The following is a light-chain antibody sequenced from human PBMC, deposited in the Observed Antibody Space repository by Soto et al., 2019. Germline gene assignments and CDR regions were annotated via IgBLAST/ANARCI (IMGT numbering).Light chain of an antibody. CDR3: QKYNLSPLT. CDR1: QSISTW. Sequence: DIQMTQSPSTLSASVGDRVTITCRASQSISTWLAWYQQKPGKAPKLLIYKASSLESGVPSRFSGSGSGTEFTLTISSLQPDYFATYYCQKYNLSPLTFGGGTPGEIK. CDR2: KAS. J-gene: IGKJ4*01. V-gene: IGKV1-5*03.